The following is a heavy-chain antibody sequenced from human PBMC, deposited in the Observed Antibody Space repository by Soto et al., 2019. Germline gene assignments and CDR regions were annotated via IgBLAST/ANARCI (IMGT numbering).Heavy chain of an antibody. CDR3: AREGGTITIFGVLINPHAFDI. CDR2: INPSCGST. J-gene: IGHJ3*02. D-gene: IGHD3-3*01. V-gene: IGHV1-46*01. Sequence: ASVKVSCKASGYTFTSYYMHWVRQAPVQGLEWMGIINPSCGSTSYAQKFQGRVTMTRDTSTSKVYMELSSLRSEDTAVYYCAREGGTITIFGVLINPHAFDIWGPGTMVTVSS. CDR1: GYTFTSYY.